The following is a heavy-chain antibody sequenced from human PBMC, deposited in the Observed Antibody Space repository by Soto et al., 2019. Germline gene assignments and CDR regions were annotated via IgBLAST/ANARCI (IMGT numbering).Heavy chain of an antibody. CDR3: ARNGALDY. Sequence: QVQLQESGPGLVKPSQTLSLTCTVSGGSISSGDYYWSWIRQPPGKGLEWIGYSLYSGTTNYNPSLESRITISVDTSKNQFSLKLTSVTAADTAVYYCARNGALDYWGRGTLVTVSS. J-gene: IGHJ4*02. CDR1: GGSISSGDYY. CDR2: SLYSGTT. D-gene: IGHD2-8*01. V-gene: IGHV4-30-4*01.